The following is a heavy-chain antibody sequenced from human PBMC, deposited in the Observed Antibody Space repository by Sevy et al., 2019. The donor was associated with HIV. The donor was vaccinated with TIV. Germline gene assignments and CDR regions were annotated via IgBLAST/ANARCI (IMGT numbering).Heavy chain of an antibody. CDR3: AKGLILEWSWYGMDV. V-gene: IGHV3-53*01. Sequence: GGSLRLSCAASGFTVSSNYMSWVRQAPGKGLEWVSVIYSDTNTYYADSVKGRFTISRDNSKNTVYLQMKSLRAEDTAVYYCAKGLILEWSWYGMDVWGQGTTVTVSS. CDR1: GFTVSSNY. D-gene: IGHD3-3*01. J-gene: IGHJ6*02. CDR2: IYSDTNT.